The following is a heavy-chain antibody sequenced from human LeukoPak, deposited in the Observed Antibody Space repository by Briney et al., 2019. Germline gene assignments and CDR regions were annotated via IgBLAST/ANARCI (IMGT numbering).Heavy chain of an antibody. CDR1: GYTFTSYD. J-gene: IGHJ4*02. Sequence: ASVKVSCKASGYTFTSYDINWVRQATGQGLEWMGWMNPNSGNTGYAQKFQGRVTMTRNTSISTAYMELSSLRSEDTAVYYCARVVGSSISFDYWGQGTLVTVSS. CDR2: MNPNSGNT. D-gene: IGHD1-26*01. V-gene: IGHV1-8*01. CDR3: ARVVGSSISFDY.